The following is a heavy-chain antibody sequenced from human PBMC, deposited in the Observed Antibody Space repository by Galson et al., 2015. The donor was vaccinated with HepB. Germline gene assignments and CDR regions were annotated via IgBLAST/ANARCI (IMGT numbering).Heavy chain of an antibody. V-gene: IGHV3-30*18. J-gene: IGHJ4*02. D-gene: IGHD6-19*01. CDR1: GFTFSSYG. CDR3: AKDHRGWLTVLSGYFDY. CDR2: ISYDGSNK. Sequence: SLRLSCAASGFTFSSYGMHWVRQAPGKGLEWVAVISYDGSNKYYADSVKGRFTISRDNSKNTLYLQMNSLRAEDTAVYYCAKDHRGWLTVLSGYFDYWGQGTLVTVSS.